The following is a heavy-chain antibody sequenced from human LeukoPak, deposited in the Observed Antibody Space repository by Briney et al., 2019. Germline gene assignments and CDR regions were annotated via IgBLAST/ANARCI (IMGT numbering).Heavy chain of an antibody. V-gene: IGHV3-9*01. CDR1: GFTFDDYA. J-gene: IGHJ4*02. CDR3: AAGAGITRY. D-gene: IGHD3-10*01. Sequence: PRLSCAASGFTFDDYAMTWVRQPPGKGLEWVSGITWNSGSIAYADSVKGRFTISRDTAKNSLYLQVNSLRSEDTALYYCAAGAGITRYWGQGTLVTVSS. CDR2: ITWNSGSI.